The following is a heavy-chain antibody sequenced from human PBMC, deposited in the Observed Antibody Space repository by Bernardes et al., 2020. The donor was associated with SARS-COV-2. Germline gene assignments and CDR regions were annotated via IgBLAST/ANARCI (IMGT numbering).Heavy chain of an antibody. J-gene: IGHJ3*01. D-gene: IGHD1-26*01. Sequence: ASVKVSCKASGYIFTSYDINWVRQAPGQGLEWMGWMNPNSGCADSVPELRGRVTMTRSISESTAYMEVSGLRSDDTAVYYCARSLGFSDLSGGVVDALDVWGQETMGTVS. V-gene: IGHV1-8*01. CDR1: GYIFTSYD. CDR2: MNPNSGCA. CDR3: ARSLGFSDLSGGVVDALDV.